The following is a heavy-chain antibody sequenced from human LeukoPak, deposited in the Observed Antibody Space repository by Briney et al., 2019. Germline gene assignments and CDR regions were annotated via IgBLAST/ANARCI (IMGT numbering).Heavy chain of an antibody. Sequence: PGGSLRLSCAASGFTFSTYWMHWVRQAPGKGLVWVSRIDSDGGSTVYADSVKGRFTISRDNAKNTLYLQMNSLRAEDTAVYYCAKDGGAAHGMDVWGKGTTVTVSS. CDR2: IDSDGGST. D-gene: IGHD6-6*01. V-gene: IGHV3-74*01. J-gene: IGHJ6*04. CDR3: AKDGGAAHGMDV. CDR1: GFTFSTYW.